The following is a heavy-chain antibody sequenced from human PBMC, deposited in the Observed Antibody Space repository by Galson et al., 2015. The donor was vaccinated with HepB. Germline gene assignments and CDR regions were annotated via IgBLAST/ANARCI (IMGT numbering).Heavy chain of an antibody. CDR1: GFTFSSYG. CDR3: SRDPRRDGYNRRYYYYMDV. CDR2: IWDDGSNK. V-gene: IGHV3-33*01. J-gene: IGHJ6*03. D-gene: IGHD5-24*01. Sequence: SLRLSCAASGFTFSSYGMHWVRQAPGKGLEWVAVIWDDGSNKSYEDSVEVRFTISRDNSKYTLYLQMNSLRDEDTAVSYCSRDPRRDGYNRRYYYYMDVWGKGTTVTVSS.